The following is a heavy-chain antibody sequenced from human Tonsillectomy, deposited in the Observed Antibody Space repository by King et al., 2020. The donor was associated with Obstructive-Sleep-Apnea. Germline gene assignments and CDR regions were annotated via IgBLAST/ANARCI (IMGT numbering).Heavy chain of an antibody. Sequence: EVQLVESGRGLVQPGGSLRLSCAASGFSFSRYWMSWVRQAPGKGLEWVANIKEDGSKTNYVDSVRGRFTISRDNAKSTLYLQMNMLRGEDTAVYYCVRDSNYGSGSIYYDVFDFWGQGTKVTVSS. CDR2: IKEDGSKT. J-gene: IGHJ3*01. V-gene: IGHV3-7*01. CDR3: VRDSNYGSGSIYYDVFDF. D-gene: IGHD3-10*01. CDR1: GFSFSRYW.